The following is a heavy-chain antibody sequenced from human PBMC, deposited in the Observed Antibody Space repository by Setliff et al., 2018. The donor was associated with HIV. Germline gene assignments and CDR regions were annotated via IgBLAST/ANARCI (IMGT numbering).Heavy chain of an antibody. CDR3: AREGYSVDAFDI. V-gene: IGHV1-18*01. Sequence: ASVKVSCKASGYTFTIYDITWVRQAPGQGLEWMGWISAYNGNTNYAQKLQGRVTMTTDTSTSTAYMELRSLRSDDTAVYYCAREGYSVDAFDIWGQGTTVTVSS. J-gene: IGHJ3*02. CDR2: ISAYNGNT. D-gene: IGHD4-4*01. CDR1: GYTFTIYD.